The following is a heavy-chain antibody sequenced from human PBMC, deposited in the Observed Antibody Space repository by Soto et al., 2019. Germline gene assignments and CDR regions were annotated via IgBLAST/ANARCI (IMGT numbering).Heavy chain of an antibody. CDR1: AISFNTYG. Sequence: GGSLRLSCAASAISFNTYGVTWVRQAPGKGLEWVSTVTVTGGSTYYADSVKGRFTISRDRSNYTVSLLLNSLRVEDMAIYYCAGQRSREGWFDPWGQGTLVTVSS. V-gene: IGHV3-23*01. CDR2: VTVTGGST. J-gene: IGHJ5*02. CDR3: AGQRSREGWFDP. D-gene: IGHD3-10*01.